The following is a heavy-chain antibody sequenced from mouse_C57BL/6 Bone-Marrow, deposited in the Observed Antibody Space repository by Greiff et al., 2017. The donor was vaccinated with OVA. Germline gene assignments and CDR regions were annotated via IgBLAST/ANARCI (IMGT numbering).Heavy chain of an antibody. CDR2: IDPSDSYT. CDR1: GYTFTSYW. D-gene: IGHD2-5*01. V-gene: IGHV1-50*01. CDR3: ARCSNGFAY. Sequence: QVRLQQPGAELVKPGASVKLSCKASGYTFTSYWMQWVKQRPGQGLEWIGEIDPSDSYTNYNQKFKGKATLTVDTSSSTAYMQLSSLTSEDSAVYYCARCSNGFAYWGQGTLVTVSA. J-gene: IGHJ3*01.